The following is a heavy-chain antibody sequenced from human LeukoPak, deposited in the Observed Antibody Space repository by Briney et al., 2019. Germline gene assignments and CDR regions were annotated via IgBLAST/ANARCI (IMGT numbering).Heavy chain of an antibody. CDR1: GFTFDSYS. CDR3: ARGGTGSENDY. V-gene: IGHV3-21*01. J-gene: IGHJ4*02. Sequence: GGSLRLSCAASGFTFDSYSMTWVRQAPGKGLEWILSITTRSDYTYYTDSVEGRFTISRDDAKNSLYLQMNSLRVEDTAVYYCARGGTGSENDYWDQGILVTVSS. D-gene: IGHD3-9*01. CDR2: ITTRSDYT.